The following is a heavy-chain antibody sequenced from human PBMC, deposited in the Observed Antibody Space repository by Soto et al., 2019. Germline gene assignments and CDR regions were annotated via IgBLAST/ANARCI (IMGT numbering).Heavy chain of an antibody. J-gene: IGHJ3*02. CDR1: GGSISSYY. V-gene: IGHV4-59*12. CDR3: ARGIFYAFDI. Sequence: PSETLSLTCTMSGGSISSYYWSWIRQPPGKGLEWIGEIDHSGSTNYNPSLNSRVTISLDRSKNQFSLKLSSVAAADTAVYYCARGIFYAFDIWGQGKMVTVS. CDR2: IDHSGST. D-gene: IGHD3-9*01.